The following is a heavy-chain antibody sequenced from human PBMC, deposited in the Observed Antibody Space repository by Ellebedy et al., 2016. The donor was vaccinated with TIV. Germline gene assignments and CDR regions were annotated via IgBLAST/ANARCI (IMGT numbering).Heavy chain of an antibody. CDR2: IFRDGGTT. CDR3: AKLAGIHPWYFDH. CDR1: GFALTTCA. Sequence: GESLKISCAASGFALTTCAMSWVRQAPGKGLEWVSTIFRDGGTTYYADSVKGRFTISRDNSKDTLSLQMNSLRAEDTAVYYCAKLAGIHPWYFDHWGQGTLVPVSS. D-gene: IGHD2-15*01. J-gene: IGHJ4*02. V-gene: IGHV3-23*01.